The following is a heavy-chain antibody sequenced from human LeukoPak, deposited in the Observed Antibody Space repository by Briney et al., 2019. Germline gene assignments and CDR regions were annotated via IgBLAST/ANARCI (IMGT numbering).Heavy chain of an antibody. Sequence: PGGSLRLSCAGSGLTLSSYWMSWVRQAPGTGLEWVANINQAGSEKYYVDSVKGRFTISRDNAKNSLYLRMNSLRAEDTAMYYCARSITGKTNWFDPWGQGTLVTVSP. V-gene: IGHV3-7*05. CDR2: INQAGSEK. D-gene: IGHD1-20*01. J-gene: IGHJ5*02. CDR1: GLTLSSYW. CDR3: ARSITGKTNWFDP.